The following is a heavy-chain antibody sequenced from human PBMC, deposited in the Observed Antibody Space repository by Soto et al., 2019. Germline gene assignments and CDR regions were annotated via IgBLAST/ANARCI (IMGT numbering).Heavy chain of an antibody. V-gene: IGHV4-59*01. CDR3: ARGGIFPYIWFDL. CDR1: GGSISSYY. D-gene: IGHD1-20*01. Sequence: QVQLQESGPGLVKPSETLSLTCTVSGGSISSYYWSWIRQPPGQGLEWIGYIYYSGSTNYNPSLTSRVTVSVDTSKNQFSLKLSSVTAAHQAVYYCARGGIFPYIWFDLCGQGTLVTVSS. J-gene: IGHJ5*02. CDR2: IYYSGST.